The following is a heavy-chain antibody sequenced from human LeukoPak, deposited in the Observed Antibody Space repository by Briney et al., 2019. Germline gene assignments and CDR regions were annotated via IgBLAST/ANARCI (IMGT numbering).Heavy chain of an antibody. CDR2: IYPGDSDT. CDR3: ARPSGWITDAFDI. V-gene: IGHV5-51*01. D-gene: IGHD6-19*01. CDR1: GYSFTSYW. J-gene: IGHJ3*02. Sequence: GESLKISCKGSGYSFTSYWIGWVRQMPGKGLEWMGIIYPGDSDTRYSPSFQGQVTISADKSISTAYLQWSSLKGSDTAMYYCARPSGWITDAFDIWDQGTMVTVSS.